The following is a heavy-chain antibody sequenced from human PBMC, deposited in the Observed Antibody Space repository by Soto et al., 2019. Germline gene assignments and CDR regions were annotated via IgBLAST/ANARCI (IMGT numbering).Heavy chain of an antibody. V-gene: IGHV3-30-3*01. D-gene: IGHD3-10*01. CDR1: GFTFSSYA. J-gene: IGHJ6*02. Sequence: QVQLVESGGGVVQPGRSLRLSCAASGFTFSSYAMHWVRRPQGKGWEGVAVISYDGSNKYYADSVKGRFTISRDNSKNTLYLQMNSLRAEDTAVYYCAREPLGGYYYYGMDVWGQGTTVTVSS. CDR2: ISYDGSNK. CDR3: AREPLGGYYYYGMDV.